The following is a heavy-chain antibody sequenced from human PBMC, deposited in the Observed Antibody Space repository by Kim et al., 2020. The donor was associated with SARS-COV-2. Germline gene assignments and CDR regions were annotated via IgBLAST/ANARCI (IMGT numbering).Heavy chain of an antibody. CDR3: ARELIRYCSSTSCPVGAPGDYGMDV. CDR1: GFTFSSYD. CDR2: IGTAGDT. J-gene: IGHJ6*02. D-gene: IGHD2-2*01. Sequence: GGSLRLSCAASGFTFSSYDMHWVRQATGKGLEWVSAIGTAGDTYYPGSVKGRFTISRENAKNSLYLQMNSLRAGDTAVYYCARELIRYCSSTSCPVGAPGDYGMDVWGQGTTVTVSS. V-gene: IGHV3-13*04.